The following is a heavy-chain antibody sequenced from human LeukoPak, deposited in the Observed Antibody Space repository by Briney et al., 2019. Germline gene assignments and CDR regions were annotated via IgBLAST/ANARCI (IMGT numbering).Heavy chain of an antibody. J-gene: IGHJ4*02. V-gene: IGHV1-2*02. CDR3: AGDMIRGVILRRVLEY. D-gene: IGHD3-10*01. CDR2: INPNSGGT. CDR1: GYTVTGYH. Sequence: ASVKVSCKASGYTVTGYHMHWVRQAPGQGLEWMGWINPNSGGTNYAQKFQGRVTMTRDTSINTAYMELSRLRSDDTAVYYCAGDMIRGVILRRVLEYWGQGTLVTVSS.